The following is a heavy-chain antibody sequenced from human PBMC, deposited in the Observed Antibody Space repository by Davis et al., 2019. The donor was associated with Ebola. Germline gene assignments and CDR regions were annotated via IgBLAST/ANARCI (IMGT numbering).Heavy chain of an antibody. D-gene: IGHD3-10*01. Sequence: ASVKVSCKASGYTFTTFGISWVRQAPGQGLEWMGGMNPYSGNTNYAQKLQGRVTMTTDTSTSTAYMELRSLRSDDTAVYYCARGGLRYYYGSGCYFPLDPWGQGTLVTVSS. CDR1: GYTFTTFG. J-gene: IGHJ5*02. V-gene: IGHV1-18*01. CDR3: ARGGLRYYYGSGCYFPLDP. CDR2: MNPYSGNT.